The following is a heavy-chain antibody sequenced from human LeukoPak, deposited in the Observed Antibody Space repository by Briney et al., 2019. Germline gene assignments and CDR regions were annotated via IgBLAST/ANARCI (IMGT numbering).Heavy chain of an antibody. V-gene: IGHV3-48*02. D-gene: IGHD3-22*01. CDR1: GFTFSTYS. J-gene: IGHJ2*01. CDR2: ISSSSGTK. CDR3: ARDGFYYDSSGYLDWYFDL. Sequence: GGSLRLSCVASGFTFSTYSMNWVRQAPGKGLEWVSYISSSSGTKYYADSVKGRFTISRDNARNSLFLQMNSLRDEDTAVYYCARDGFYYDSSGYLDWYFDLWGRGTLVTVSS.